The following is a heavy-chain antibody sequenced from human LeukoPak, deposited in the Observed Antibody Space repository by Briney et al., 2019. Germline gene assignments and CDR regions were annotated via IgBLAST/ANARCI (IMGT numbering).Heavy chain of an antibody. D-gene: IGHD2-15*01. CDR3: ARPAMPCTRSSCYYYFDN. J-gene: IGHJ4*02. Sequence: GGSLRLSCAASGFTLSSYAMTWVRQAPGKGLEWVSAISASGTTNYADSVKGHFTVSRDNSKNTLYLQMNSLRAEDTALYYCARPAMPCTRSSCYYYFDNWGQGTLVTVSS. CDR2: ISASGTT. CDR1: GFTLSSYA. V-gene: IGHV3-23*01.